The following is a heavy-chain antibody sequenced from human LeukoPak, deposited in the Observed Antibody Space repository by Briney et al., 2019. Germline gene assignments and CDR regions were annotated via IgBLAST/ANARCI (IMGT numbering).Heavy chain of an antibody. CDR3: AKARYCSGGSCSAFDY. J-gene: IGHJ4*02. Sequence: GGSLRLSCAASGYTFSSYAMRWVPQAPGKGLEWVSAISGSGGSTYYADSVKGRFTISRDNSKNTKYLQMNSLRAEDTAVYYCAKARYCSGGSCSAFDYWGQGTLVTVSS. D-gene: IGHD2-15*01. CDR2: ISGSGGST. V-gene: IGHV3-23*01. CDR1: GYTFSSYA.